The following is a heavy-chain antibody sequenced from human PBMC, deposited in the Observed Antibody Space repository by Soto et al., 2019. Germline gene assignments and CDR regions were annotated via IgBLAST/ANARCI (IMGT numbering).Heavy chain of an antibody. CDR3: ASGSSGDKVDY. V-gene: IGHV4-30-4*01. Sequence: QVQLQESGPGLVESSQTLSLTCTVSGGSISSDDSCWSWIRQTPDKGLEWIGHIYNAESTYINPSLNSRVTISVDTSMTQLSLKLSSVTAADTAVYYCASGSSGDKVDYWGQGTLVTVSS. CDR2: IYNAEST. J-gene: IGHJ4*02. CDR1: GGSISSDDSC. D-gene: IGHD7-27*01.